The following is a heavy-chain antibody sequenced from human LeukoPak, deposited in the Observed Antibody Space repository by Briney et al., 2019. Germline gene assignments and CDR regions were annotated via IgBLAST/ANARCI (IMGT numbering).Heavy chain of an antibody. J-gene: IGHJ4*02. Sequence: GGSLRLSCAASGFTFSDYYMSWIRQAPGKGLEWVSGISGSDGSTYSADSVKGRFTISRDNSKNTLYLQMNSLRAEDTAVYYCARESDFWSGYSGYWGQGTLVTVSS. CDR1: GFTFSDYY. CDR3: ARESDFWSGYSGY. D-gene: IGHD3-3*01. CDR2: ISGSDGST. V-gene: IGHV3-23*01.